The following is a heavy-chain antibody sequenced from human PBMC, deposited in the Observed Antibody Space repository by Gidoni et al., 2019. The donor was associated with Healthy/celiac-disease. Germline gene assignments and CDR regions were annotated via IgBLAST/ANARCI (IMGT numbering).Heavy chain of an antibody. V-gene: IGHV3-30*18. CDR2: ISYDGSNK. CDR1: GFTFSNYG. Sequence: QVQLVESGGGVVQPGRSLRLSCAASGFTFSNYGVHWVRQAPGKGLEWVAFISYDGSNKYYADSVKGRFTISRDNSKNTLYLQMNSLRAEDTAVYYCAKSVYYYMDVWGKGTTVTVSS. J-gene: IGHJ6*03. CDR3: AKSVYYYMDV.